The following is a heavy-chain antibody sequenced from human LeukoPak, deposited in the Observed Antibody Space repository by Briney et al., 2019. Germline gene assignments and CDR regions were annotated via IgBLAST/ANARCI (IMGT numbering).Heavy chain of an antibody. CDR3: ARGGRLSSNYFDY. CDR1: GFTFSSYG. CDR2: IWYDGSNK. D-gene: IGHD2-2*01. Sequence: PGRSLRLSCAASGFTFSSYGMHWVRQAPGKGLEWVAVIWYDGSNKYYADSVKGRFTISRDNSKNTLYLQMNSLRAEDTAVYHCARGGRLSSNYFDYWGQGTLVTVSS. J-gene: IGHJ4*02. V-gene: IGHV3-33*01.